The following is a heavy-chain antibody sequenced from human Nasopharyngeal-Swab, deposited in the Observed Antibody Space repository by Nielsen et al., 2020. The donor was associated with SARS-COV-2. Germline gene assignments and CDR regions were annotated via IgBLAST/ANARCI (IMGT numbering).Heavy chain of an antibody. Sequence: GSLRLSCSASGFTFSLYAMHWVRQAPGQGLEYVSTINDYEDRLYYADSVKGRFTIYRDNSKNTLYLQMNSLRAEDTAVYYCARGSSAQNDAFDIWGQGTMVTVSS. V-gene: IGHV3-64*04. CDR3: ARGSSAQNDAFDI. CDR2: INDYEDRL. CDR1: GFTFSLYA. J-gene: IGHJ3*02. D-gene: IGHD6-19*01.